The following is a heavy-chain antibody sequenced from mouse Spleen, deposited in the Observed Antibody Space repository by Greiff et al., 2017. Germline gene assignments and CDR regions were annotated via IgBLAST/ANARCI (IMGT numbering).Heavy chain of an antibody. CDR1: GYAFSSSW. V-gene: IGHV1-82*01. CDR3: ARYYGLVPYYAMDY. D-gene: IGHD1-2*01. Sequence: QVQLQQSGPELVKPGASVKISCKASGYAFSSSWMNWVKQRPGKGLEWIGRIYPGDGDTNYNGKFKGKATLTADKSSSTAYMQLSSLTSEDSAVYCCARYYGLVPYYAMDYWGQGTSVTVSS. CDR2: IYPGDGDT. J-gene: IGHJ4*01.